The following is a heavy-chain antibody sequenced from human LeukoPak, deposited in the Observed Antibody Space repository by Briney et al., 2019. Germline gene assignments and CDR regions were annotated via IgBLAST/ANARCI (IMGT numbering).Heavy chain of an antibody. CDR1: GGSISSGGYY. V-gene: IGHV4-31*03. Sequence: PSETLSLTCTVSGGSISSGGYYWGWIRQHPGKGLEWIGYIYYSGSTYYNPSLKSRVTISVDTSKNQFSLKLSSVTAADTALYYCAREVAESSYDFGYYYYYMDVWGKGTTVTVSS. CDR2: IYYSGST. D-gene: IGHD3-3*01. J-gene: IGHJ6*03. CDR3: AREVAESSYDFGYYYYYMDV.